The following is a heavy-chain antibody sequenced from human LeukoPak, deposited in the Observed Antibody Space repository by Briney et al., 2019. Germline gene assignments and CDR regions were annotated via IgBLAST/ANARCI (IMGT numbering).Heavy chain of an antibody. CDR3: ARGTIFGVVPDY. V-gene: IGHV4-30-2*01. CDR2: IYHSGST. Sequence: SETLSLTCTVSGGSISSGGYYWSWIRQHPGKGLEWIGYIYHSGSTYYNPSLKSRVTTSVDRSKNQFSLKLSSVTAADTAVYYCARGTIFGVVPDYWGQGTLVTVSS. J-gene: IGHJ4*02. D-gene: IGHD3-3*01. CDR1: GGSISSGGYY.